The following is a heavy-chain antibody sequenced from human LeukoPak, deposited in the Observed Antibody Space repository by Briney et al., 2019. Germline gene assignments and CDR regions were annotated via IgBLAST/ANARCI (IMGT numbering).Heavy chain of an antibody. V-gene: IGHV1-2*07. J-gene: IGHJ4*02. CDR3: ARNDILTADDY. Sequence: ASVKVSCKASGYTFTGYYMHWVRQAPGQGLEWMGWINPNSGGTNYAHKFQGRVSMTRDTSISTAYMELSRLRSDDTAVYYCARNDILTADDYWGQGTLVTVSS. CDR2: INPNSGGT. D-gene: IGHD3-9*01. CDR1: GYTFTGYY.